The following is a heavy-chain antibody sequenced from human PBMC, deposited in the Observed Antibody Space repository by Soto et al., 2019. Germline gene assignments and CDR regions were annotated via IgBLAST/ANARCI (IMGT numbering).Heavy chain of an antibody. V-gene: IGHV3-15*01. CDR2: IKSKTDGGTT. CDR3: PFSGGSYYVYAFDI. Sequence: EVQLVESGGGLVKPGGSLRLSCAASGFTFSNAWMSWVRQAPGKGLEWVGRIKSKTDGGTTDYAAPVKGRFTISRDDSKNTLYLQMNSLKTEDTAVYYCPFSGGSYYVYAFDIWGQGTMVTVSS. J-gene: IGHJ3*02. CDR1: GFTFSNAW. D-gene: IGHD1-26*01.